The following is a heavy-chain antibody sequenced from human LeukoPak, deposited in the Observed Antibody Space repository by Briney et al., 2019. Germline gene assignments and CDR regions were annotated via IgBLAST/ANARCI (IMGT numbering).Heavy chain of an antibody. CDR3: ARGLIRDGYNLGY. CDR2: INHSGST. J-gene: IGHJ4*02. Sequence: GGSFXXYYWSWXRXPPGKGLEWIGEINHSGSTNYNPSLKSRVTISVDTSKNQFSLKLSSVTAADTAVYYCARGLIRDGYNLGYWGQGTLVTVSS. D-gene: IGHD5-12*01. CDR1: GGSFXXYY. V-gene: IGHV4-34*01.